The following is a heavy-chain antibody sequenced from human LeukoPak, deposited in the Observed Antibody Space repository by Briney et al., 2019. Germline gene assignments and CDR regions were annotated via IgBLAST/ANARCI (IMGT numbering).Heavy chain of an antibody. V-gene: IGHV3-23*01. CDR1: GFTFSSYA. CDR2: ISGSGGST. D-gene: IGHD3-22*01. Sequence: GESLRLSCAASGFTFSSYAMSWVRQAPGKGLEWVSAISGSGGSTYYADSVKGRFTISRDNSKNTLYLQMNSLRAEDTAVYYCAIPGYYDSSGWHWGQGTLVTVSS. CDR3: AIPGYYDSSGWH. J-gene: IGHJ4*02.